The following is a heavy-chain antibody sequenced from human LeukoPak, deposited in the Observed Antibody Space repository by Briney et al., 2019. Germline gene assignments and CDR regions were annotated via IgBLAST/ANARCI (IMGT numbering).Heavy chain of an antibody. CDR3: ARRGNMSSHAFDI. V-gene: IGHV3-11*01. D-gene: IGHD2/OR15-2a*01. CDR2: IKSSDTST. CDR1: GFSFSDSY. Sequence: GGSLRLSCAASGFSFSDSYMSWIRQAPGQGPEWLSYIKSSDTSTVYADSVKGRFTVSRDNAKNSLYLQMNSLRAEDTAVYYCARRGNMSSHAFDIWGQGTVVTVSS. J-gene: IGHJ3*02.